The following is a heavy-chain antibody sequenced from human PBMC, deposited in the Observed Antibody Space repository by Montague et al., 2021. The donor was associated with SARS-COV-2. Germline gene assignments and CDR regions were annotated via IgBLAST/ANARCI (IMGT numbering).Heavy chain of an antibody. CDR3: ATESAPGVGGVVIYAFEI. D-gene: IGHD3-10*01. CDR2: MNPNSGNT. V-gene: IGHV1-8*01. CDR1: GYTFTSYD. Sequence: SVKVSCKASGYTFTSYDINWVRQAAGQGLEWMGWMNPNSGNTGYAQKLQGRVTMTRDTSMNTAYMELSSLRSEDTAVYFCATESAPGVGGVVIYAFEIWGQGTMVTVSS. J-gene: IGHJ3*02.